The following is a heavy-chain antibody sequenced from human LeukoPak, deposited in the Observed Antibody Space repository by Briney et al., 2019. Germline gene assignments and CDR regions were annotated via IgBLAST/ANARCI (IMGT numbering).Heavy chain of an antibody. J-gene: IGHJ6*02. CDR1: GGSFSGYY. Sequence: SETLSLTCAVYGGSFSGYYWSWIRQPPGKGLEWIGEINHSGSTNYNPSLKSRVTISVDTSKNQFSLKLSSVTAADTAVCYCARGRGYSYGAYYYGMDVWGQGTTVTVSS. V-gene: IGHV4-34*01. CDR2: INHSGST. CDR3: ARGRGYSYGAYYYGMDV. D-gene: IGHD5-18*01.